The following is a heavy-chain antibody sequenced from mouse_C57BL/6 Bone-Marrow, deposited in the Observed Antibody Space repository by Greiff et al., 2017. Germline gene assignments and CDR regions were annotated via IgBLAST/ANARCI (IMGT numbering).Heavy chain of an antibody. CDR1: GYAFSSSW. CDR3: ARNYYGSSFYYATDY. V-gene: IGHV1-82*01. D-gene: IGHD1-1*01. CDR2: IYPGDGDT. Sequence: QVQLQQSGPELVKPGASVKISCKASGYAFSSSWMNWVKQRPGKGLEWIGRIYPGDGDTNYNGKFKGKATLTADKSSSTAYMQLSSLTSEDSAVYFCARNYYGSSFYYATDYWGQGTSVTVSS. J-gene: IGHJ4*01.